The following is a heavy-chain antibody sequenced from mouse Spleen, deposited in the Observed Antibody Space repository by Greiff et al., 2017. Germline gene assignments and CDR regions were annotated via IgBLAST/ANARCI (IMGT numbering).Heavy chain of an antibody. CDR1: GYTFTSYW. Sequence: VQLQQPGAELVKPGASVKLSCKASGYTFTSYWMQWVKQRPGQGLEWIGEIDPSDSYTNYNQKFKGKATLTVDTSSSTAYMQLSSLTSEDSAVYYCARQWLLQYYFDYWGQGTTLTVSS. J-gene: IGHJ2*01. CDR2: IDPSDSYT. D-gene: IGHD2-3*01. V-gene: IGHV1-50*01. CDR3: ARQWLLQYYFDY.